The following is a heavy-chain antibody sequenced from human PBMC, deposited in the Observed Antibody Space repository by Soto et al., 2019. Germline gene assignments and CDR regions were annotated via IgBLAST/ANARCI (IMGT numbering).Heavy chain of an antibody. D-gene: IGHD3-16*01. CDR2: FYWDDDK. Sequence: QITLKESGPTLVKPTQTLTLTCTYSGFSLRTTGVGVGWIRQPPGKALEWLGIFYWDDDKRYIPSLKNRLTLTNDISKSQVVLTLTNMDPVDTATYYCAHTWGLPFDYWGQGTLVIVSS. V-gene: IGHV2-5*02. J-gene: IGHJ4*02. CDR3: AHTWGLPFDY. CDR1: GFSLRTTGVG.